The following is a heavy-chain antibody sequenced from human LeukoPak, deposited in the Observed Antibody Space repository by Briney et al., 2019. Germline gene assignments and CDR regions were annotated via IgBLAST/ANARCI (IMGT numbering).Heavy chain of an antibody. CDR3: ATNPSGSATEAFDI. CDR2: ISGGGGST. Sequence: GGSLRLSFAASGFTFSNYAMSWVRQAPGKGLEWVSGISGGGGSTYYADSVKGRFTISRDNSKNTLYLQMNSLRAEDTAVYYCATNPSGSATEAFDIWGQGTMVTVSS. D-gene: IGHD3-10*01. V-gene: IGHV3-23*01. CDR1: GFTFSNYA. J-gene: IGHJ3*02.